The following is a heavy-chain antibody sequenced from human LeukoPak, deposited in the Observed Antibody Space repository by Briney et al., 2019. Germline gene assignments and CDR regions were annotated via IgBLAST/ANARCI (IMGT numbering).Heavy chain of an antibody. D-gene: IGHD3-10*01. Sequence: SETLSLTCTVSGGSISSSSYYWGWIRQPPGKGLEWIGSIYYSGSTYYNPSLKSRVTISVDTSKNQFSLKLSSVTAADTAVYYCARVDYGSGSYYNQYNWFDPWGQGTLVTVSS. V-gene: IGHV4-39*07. CDR3: ARVDYGSGSYYNQYNWFDP. J-gene: IGHJ5*02. CDR1: GGSISSSSYY. CDR2: IYYSGST.